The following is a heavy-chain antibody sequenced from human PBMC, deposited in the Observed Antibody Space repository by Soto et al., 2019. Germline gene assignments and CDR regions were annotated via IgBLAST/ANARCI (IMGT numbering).Heavy chain of an antibody. Sequence: EVQLLESGGGLVQPGGSLRLSCAASGFTFSSYAMSWVRQAPGKGLEWVSAISGSGGSTYYADSVKGRFTISRDNSKNTLYLQMNSLRAEDTAVYYCAKDRISYYYDSCGYYPIDYWGQGTLVTVSS. J-gene: IGHJ4*02. D-gene: IGHD3-22*01. CDR1: GFTFSSYA. V-gene: IGHV3-23*01. CDR3: AKDRISYYYDSCGYYPIDY. CDR2: ISGSGGST.